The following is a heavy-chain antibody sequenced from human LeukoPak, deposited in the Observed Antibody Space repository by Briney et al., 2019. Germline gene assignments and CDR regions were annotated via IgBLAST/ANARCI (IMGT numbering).Heavy chain of an antibody. Sequence: PSETLSLTCAVYGGSFSGYYWSWIRQPPGKGLEWIGEINHSGSTNYNPSLKSRVTISVDTSKNQFSLQLSSVTAADTAVYYRARARAFDIWGQGTMVTVSS. CDR2: INHSGST. V-gene: IGHV4-34*01. J-gene: IGHJ3*02. CDR1: GGSFSGYY. CDR3: ARARAFDI.